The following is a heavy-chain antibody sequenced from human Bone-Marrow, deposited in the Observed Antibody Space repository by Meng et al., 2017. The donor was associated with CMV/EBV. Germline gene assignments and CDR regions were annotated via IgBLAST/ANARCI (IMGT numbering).Heavy chain of an antibody. CDR1: GFTFSSYS. Sequence: GESLKISCAASGFTFSSYSMNWVRQAPGKGLEWVSSISSSSSYIYYADSVKGRFTISRANAKNSLYLQINSLRAEDTAVYYCARDAVNDDFWSGITGVNWFDPWGQGTLVTVSS. V-gene: IGHV3-21*01. J-gene: IGHJ5*02. D-gene: IGHD3-3*01. CDR2: ISSSSSYI. CDR3: ARDAVNDDFWSGITGVNWFDP.